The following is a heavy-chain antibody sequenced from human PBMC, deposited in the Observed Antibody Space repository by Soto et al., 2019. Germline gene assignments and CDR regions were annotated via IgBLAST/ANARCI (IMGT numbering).Heavy chain of an antibody. V-gene: IGHV1-69*05. CDR1: GGTFSNYS. Sequence: SVKVSCKASGGTFSNYSINWVRQAPGQGLEWMGGIIPIFDTTRFAQKFQGRVTMTRDTSITTAYMELSSLRSDDTAVYYCARGDVNWFDPWGQGTLVTVSS. CDR3: ARGDVNWFDP. D-gene: IGHD2-21*02. J-gene: IGHJ5*02. CDR2: IIPIFDTT.